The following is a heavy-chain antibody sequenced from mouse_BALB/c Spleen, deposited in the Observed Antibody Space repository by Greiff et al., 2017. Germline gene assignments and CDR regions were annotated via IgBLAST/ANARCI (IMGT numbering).Heavy chain of an antibody. CDR3: ARDYGSSGFAY. J-gene: IGHJ3*01. CDR1: GYTFTSYW. Sequence: VQLQQSGAELAKPGASVKMSCKASGYTFTSYWMHWVKQRPGQGLEWIGYINPSTGYTEYNQKFKDKATLTADKSTSTAYMQLSSLTSEDSAVYDCARDYGSSGFAYWGQGTLVTVSA. V-gene: IGHV1-7*01. CDR2: INPSTGYT. D-gene: IGHD1-1*01.